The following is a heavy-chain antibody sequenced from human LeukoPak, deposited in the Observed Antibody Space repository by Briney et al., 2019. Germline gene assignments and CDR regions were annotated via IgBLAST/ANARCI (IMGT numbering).Heavy chain of an antibody. V-gene: IGHV1-69*05. Sequence: VASXXVSCKASGGTFSSYAISWVRQAPGQGLEWMGGIIPIFGTANYAQKFQGRVTITTDESTSTAYMELSSLRSEDTAVYYCARDDVEMATITAFDIWGQGTMVTVSS. CDR1: GGTFSSYA. CDR3: ARDDVEMATITAFDI. J-gene: IGHJ3*02. CDR2: IIPIFGTA. D-gene: IGHD5-24*01.